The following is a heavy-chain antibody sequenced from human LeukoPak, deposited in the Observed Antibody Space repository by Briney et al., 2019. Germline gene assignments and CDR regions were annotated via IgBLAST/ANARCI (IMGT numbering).Heavy chain of an antibody. D-gene: IGHD3-22*01. Sequence: ASVKVSCKASGYTFTSYGISWVRQAPGQGLEWMGWISAYNGNTNYAQKLQGRVTMTTDTSTSTAYMELSSLRSEDTAVYYCASHDSSGYYRYWGQGTLVTVSS. CDR3: ASHDSSGYYRY. J-gene: IGHJ4*02. CDR1: GYTFTSYG. V-gene: IGHV1-18*01. CDR2: ISAYNGNT.